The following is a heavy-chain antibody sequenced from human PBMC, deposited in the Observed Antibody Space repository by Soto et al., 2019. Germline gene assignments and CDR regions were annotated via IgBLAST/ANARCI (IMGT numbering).Heavy chain of an antibody. CDR2: INAGNGDT. J-gene: IGHJ4*02. Sequence: ASVKVSCTTSGYTFSAYAIHWVRQAPGQSLEWMGWINAGNGDTKYSQKFQGRVTITRDTSASTAYLELSSLRSEDTAVYYCARDHTLHQWLAYYWGQGTLVTVSS. V-gene: IGHV1-3*01. CDR1: GYTFSAYA. D-gene: IGHD6-19*01. CDR3: ARDHTLHQWLAYY.